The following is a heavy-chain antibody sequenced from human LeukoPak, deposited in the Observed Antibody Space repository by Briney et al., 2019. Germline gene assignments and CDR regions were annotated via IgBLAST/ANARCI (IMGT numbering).Heavy chain of an antibody. Sequence: GGSLRLSCVASGFSFSSYTMSWVRQAPGKGLEWVAKMKEDGSDINYVDSVKGRFTICRDNAKNSLCLQMSSLRAEDTAVYYCARGGARYLDNWGQGTLVTASS. CDR3: ARGGARYLDN. CDR1: GFSFSSYT. J-gene: IGHJ4*02. D-gene: IGHD3-9*01. CDR2: MKEDGSDI. V-gene: IGHV3-7*01.